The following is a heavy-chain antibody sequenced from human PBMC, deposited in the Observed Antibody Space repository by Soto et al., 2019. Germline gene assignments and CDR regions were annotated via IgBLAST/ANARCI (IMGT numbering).Heavy chain of an antibody. J-gene: IGHJ6*02. V-gene: IGHV1-69*01. CDR1: GGTFSSYA. CDR3: ASTVTTFGGEDYYYYGMDV. D-gene: IGHD4-4*01. CDR2: IIPIFGTA. Sequence: VQLVQSGAEVKKPGSSVKVSCKASGGTFSSYAISWVRQAPGQGLEWMGGIIPIFGTANYAQKFQGRVTITADESTSTAYMELSSLRSEDTAVYYCASTVTTFGGEDYYYYGMDVWGQGTTVTVSS.